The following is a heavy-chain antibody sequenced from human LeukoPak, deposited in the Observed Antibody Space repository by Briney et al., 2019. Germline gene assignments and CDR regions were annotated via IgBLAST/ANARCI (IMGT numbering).Heavy chain of an antibody. V-gene: IGHV3-7*01. CDR2: IKQDGSEK. J-gene: IGHJ4*02. Sequence: GRSLRLSCAASGFTFSSYWMSWVRHAPGKGLEWVANIKQDGSEKYYVDSVKGRFTISRDNAKNSLYLQMNSLRAEDTAVYYCARVLGYSYGSDFDYWGQGTLVTVSS. D-gene: IGHD5-18*01. CDR3: ARVLGYSYGSDFDY. CDR1: GFTFSSYW.